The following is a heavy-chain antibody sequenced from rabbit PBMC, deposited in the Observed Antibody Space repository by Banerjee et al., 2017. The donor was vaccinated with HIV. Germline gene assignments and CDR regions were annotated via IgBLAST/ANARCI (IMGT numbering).Heavy chain of an antibody. CDR3: ARAYNTGWSGYISL. J-gene: IGHJ4*01. Sequence: QEQLDESGGGLVKPGAPLTLSCHVSGFSLRGVQNMFWFRQAPGKGLEWIACIDTCAITAHFAIWVKGRFTVSIDNAQNTVFLQMTSLTVADTATYFCARAYNTGWSGYISLWGPGTLVTVS. CDR2: IDTCAITA. D-gene: IGHD4-1*01. CDR1: GFSLRGVQN. V-gene: IGHV1S43*01.